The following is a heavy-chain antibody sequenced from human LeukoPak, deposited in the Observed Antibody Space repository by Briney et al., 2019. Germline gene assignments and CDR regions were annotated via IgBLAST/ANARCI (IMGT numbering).Heavy chain of an antibody. V-gene: IGHV4-39*01. Sequence: SETLSLTCTVSGASISSSTYYWGWIRQPPGKGLEWIGSNTYYNPSLKSRVTISVDTSKNQFSLKVRSLTAADTAVYYCARHDKGFDYWGQGTLVTVSA. CDR2: NT. CDR3: ARHDKGFDY. J-gene: IGHJ4*02. D-gene: IGHD3-22*01. CDR1: GASISSSTYY.